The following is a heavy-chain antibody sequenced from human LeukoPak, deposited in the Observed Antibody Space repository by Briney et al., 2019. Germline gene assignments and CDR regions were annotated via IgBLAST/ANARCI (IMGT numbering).Heavy chain of an antibody. D-gene: IGHD1-1*01. V-gene: IGHV3-9*01. CDR3: ARALTTLTYEGY. CDR1: GFTFDDYA. CDR2: ISWNSGSI. Sequence: GGSLRLSCAASGFTFDDYAMHWVRQAPGKGLEWVSGISWNSGSIGYADSVKGRFTISRDNAKNSLYLQMNSLRVEDTALYYCARALTTLTYEGYWGQGTLVTVSS. J-gene: IGHJ4*02.